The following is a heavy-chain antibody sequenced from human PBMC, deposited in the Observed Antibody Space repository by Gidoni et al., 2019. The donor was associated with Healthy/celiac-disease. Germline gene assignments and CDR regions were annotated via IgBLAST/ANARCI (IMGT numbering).Heavy chain of an antibody. CDR3: AKAQQQLGVSYYYYYMDV. D-gene: IGHD6-13*01. Sequence: EVQLVESGGGLVQPGRSLRLSCAASGFTFDDYAMHWVRQAPGKCLEWVSGISWNSGSIGYADSVKGRFTISRDNAKNSLYLQMTSLRAEDTALYYCAKAQQQLGVSYYYYYMDVWGKGTTVTVSS. J-gene: IGHJ6*03. CDR1: GFTFDDYA. CDR2: ISWNSGSI. V-gene: IGHV3-9*01.